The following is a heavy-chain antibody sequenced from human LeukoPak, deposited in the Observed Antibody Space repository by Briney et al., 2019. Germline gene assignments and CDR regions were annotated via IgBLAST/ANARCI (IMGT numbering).Heavy chain of an antibody. CDR2: IYPGDSDT. J-gene: IGHJ4*02. D-gene: IGHD6-19*01. CDR1: GYSFTSYW. V-gene: IGHV5-51*01. Sequence: GESLKISCKGSGYSFTSYWIGWVRQMPGKGLEWMGIIYPGDSDTRYSPSFQGQVTISADKSISTAYLQWSSLKASDTAMHYCATSIAVAGEAADYWGQGTLVTVSS. CDR3: ATSIAVAGEAADY.